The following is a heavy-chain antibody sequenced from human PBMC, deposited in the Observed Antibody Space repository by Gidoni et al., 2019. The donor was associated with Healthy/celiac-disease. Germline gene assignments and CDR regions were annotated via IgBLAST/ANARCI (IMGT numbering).Heavy chain of an antibody. CDR3: ASSYYYDSSGYPLNWFDP. Sequence: QLQLQESGPGLVKPSETLSLTCTVSGGPISSSSYYWGWIRQPPGKGLEWIGSAYYSGSTYYNPSLKSRVTISVDTSKNQFSLKLSSVTAADTAVYHCASSYYYDSSGYPLNWFDPWGQGTLVTVSS. J-gene: IGHJ5*02. CDR2: AYYSGST. CDR1: GGPISSSSYY. D-gene: IGHD3-22*01. V-gene: IGHV4-39*01.